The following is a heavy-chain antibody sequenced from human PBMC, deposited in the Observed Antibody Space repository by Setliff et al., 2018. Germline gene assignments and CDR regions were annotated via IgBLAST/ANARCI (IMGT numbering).Heavy chain of an antibody. D-gene: IGHD1-26*01. CDR1: GYTFTSHA. V-gene: IGHV1-3*04. CDR3: ARRREENYYYYMDV. Sequence: GASVKVSCKASGYTFTSHAIHWVRQAPGQRLEWMGWINTGTGNTQYSQNFQGRVTFTRDTSASTAYMELSSLRFEDTAVYFCARRREENYYYYMDVWGKGTAVTVSS. J-gene: IGHJ6*03. CDR2: INTGTGNT.